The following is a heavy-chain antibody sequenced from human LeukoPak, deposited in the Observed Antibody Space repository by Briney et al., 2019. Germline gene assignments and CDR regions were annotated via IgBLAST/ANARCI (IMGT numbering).Heavy chain of an antibody. D-gene: IGHD2/OR15-2a*01. CDR1: DDSMNNYY. V-gene: IGHV4-59*08. Sequence: SGTLSLTCSVSDDSMNNYYWNWLRQPPGKGLEWIGYLYYGGSTNYNPSLKSRVTISLDTSKKQFSLKLTSVTAADTAVYFCARHPFSSPFDYWGQGTLVTVSS. J-gene: IGHJ4*02. CDR3: ARHPFSSPFDY. CDR2: LYYGGST.